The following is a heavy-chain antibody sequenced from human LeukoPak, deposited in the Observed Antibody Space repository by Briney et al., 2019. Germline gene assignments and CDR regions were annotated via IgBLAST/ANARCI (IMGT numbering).Heavy chain of an antibody. V-gene: IGHV4-59*01. CDR3: ARGFRSYGDYVIDY. J-gene: IGHJ4*02. CDR2: IYYSGST. Sequence: SETLSLTCTASGGSISSYYWSWIRQPPGKGLEWIGYIYYSGSTNYNPSLKSRVTISVDTSKNQFSLKLSSVTAADTAVYYCARGFRSYGDYVIDYWGQGTLVTVSS. D-gene: IGHD4-17*01. CDR1: GGSISSYY.